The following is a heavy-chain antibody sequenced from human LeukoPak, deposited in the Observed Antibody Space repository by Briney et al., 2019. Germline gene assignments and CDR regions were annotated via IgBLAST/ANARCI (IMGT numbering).Heavy chain of an antibody. CDR3: ARGRLRIAAAGRAFDY. J-gene: IGHJ4*02. V-gene: IGHV3-21*01. CDR2: ISSSSSYI. D-gene: IGHD6-13*01. Sequence: GGSLRLSCAASGFTFSSYSMNWVRQAPGKGLEWVSSISSSSSYIYYADSVKGRFTISRDNAKNSLYLQMNSLRAEDTAVYYCARGRLRIAAAGRAFDYWGQGTLVTVSS. CDR1: GFTFSSYS.